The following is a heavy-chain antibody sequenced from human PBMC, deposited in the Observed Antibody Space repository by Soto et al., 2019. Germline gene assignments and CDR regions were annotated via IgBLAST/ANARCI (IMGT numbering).Heavy chain of an antibody. D-gene: IGHD6-13*01. CDR1: GGSISSYY. CDR2: IYYSGST. Sequence: SETLSLTCTVSGGSISSYYWSWIRQPPGKGLEWIGYIYYSGSTNYNPSLKSRVTISVDTSKNQFSLKLSSVTAADTAVYYCARRVIEAAGTGWFDTWGQGTLATVSS. J-gene: IGHJ5*02. V-gene: IGHV4-59*01. CDR3: ARRVIEAAGTGWFDT.